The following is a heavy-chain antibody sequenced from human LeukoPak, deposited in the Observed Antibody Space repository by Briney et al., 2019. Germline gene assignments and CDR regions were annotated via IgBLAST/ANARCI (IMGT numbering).Heavy chain of an antibody. CDR2: ISYDGSNK. V-gene: IGHV3-30-3*01. D-gene: IGHD2-15*01. Sequence: GGSLRLSCASSGFTFSTFPMHWVRQAPGKGLEWVAVISYDGSNKYCADSVKGRFTISRDNSKNTLYLQMSSLRAEDTAVYYCAKGSASSRPYYFDYWGQGALVTVSS. J-gene: IGHJ4*02. CDR1: GFTFSTFP. CDR3: AKGSASSRPYYFDY.